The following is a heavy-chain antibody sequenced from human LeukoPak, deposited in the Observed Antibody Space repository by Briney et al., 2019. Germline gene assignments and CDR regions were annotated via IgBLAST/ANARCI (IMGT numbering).Heavy chain of an antibody. CDR3: ARDDGYCSGGSCLRGDWFDP. J-gene: IGHJ5*02. CDR2: IYHSGST. V-gene: IGHV4-38-2*02. D-gene: IGHD2-15*01. CDR1: GYSISSGYY. Sequence: SETLSLTCTVSGYSISSGYYWGWIRQPPGKGLEWIGSIYHSGSTYYNPSLKSRVTISVDTSKNQFSLKLSSVTAADTAVYYCARDDGYCSGGSCLRGDWFDPWGQGTLVTVSS.